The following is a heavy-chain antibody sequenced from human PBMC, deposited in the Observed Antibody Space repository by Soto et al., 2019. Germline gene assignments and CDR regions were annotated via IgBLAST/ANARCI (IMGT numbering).Heavy chain of an antibody. J-gene: IGHJ5*02. D-gene: IGHD2-15*01. CDR1: GFTVSSNY. CDR2: IYSGGST. CDR3: ARGKVVVAATRTHNWFDP. Sequence: EVQLVETGGGLIQPGGSLRLSCAASGFTVSSNYMSWVRQAPGKGLEWVSVIYSGGSTYYADSVKGRFTISRDNSKNTLYLQMNSLRAEDTAVYYCARGKVVVAATRTHNWFDPWGQGTLVTVSS. V-gene: IGHV3-53*02.